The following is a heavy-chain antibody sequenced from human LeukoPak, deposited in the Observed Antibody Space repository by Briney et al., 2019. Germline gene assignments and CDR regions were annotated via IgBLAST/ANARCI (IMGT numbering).Heavy chain of an antibody. CDR1: GGSISSGGYY. J-gene: IGHJ4*02. CDR3: ARLYGSGSHVWYFDY. D-gene: IGHD3-10*01. V-gene: IGHV4-31*03. Sequence: PSETLSLTCTVSGGSISSGGYYWSWIRQHPGKGLEWIGYIYYSGSTYYNPSLKSRVTISVDTSKNQFSLKLSSVTAADTAVYYCARLYGSGSHVWYFDYWGQGTLVTVSS. CDR2: IYYSGST.